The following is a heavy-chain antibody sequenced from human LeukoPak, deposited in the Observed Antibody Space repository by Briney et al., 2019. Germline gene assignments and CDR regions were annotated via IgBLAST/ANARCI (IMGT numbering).Heavy chain of an antibody. CDR3: ASEDTADYKGRFDH. D-gene: IGHD4-11*01. V-gene: IGHV4-4*08. CDR1: GGSINSRF. J-gene: IGHJ4*02. CDR2: IYEGIP. Sequence: SETLSLTCSVSGGSINSRFWAWIRQPPGKGLEWIGYIYEGIPTYNPSLKSRVTISADTSNSQYSLKLNSVTAADTAVYYCASEDTADYKGRFDHWGQGILVTVSS.